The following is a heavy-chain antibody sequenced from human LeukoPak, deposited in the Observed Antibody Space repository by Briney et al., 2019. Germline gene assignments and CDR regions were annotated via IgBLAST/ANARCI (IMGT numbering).Heavy chain of an antibody. Sequence: SQTLSLTCAISGDSFSSNSAAWNWIRQSPPRGLEWLVRTYYRSKWYNDYAVSVKSRITINPDTSKNQFSLQLNSVTPEDTAVYYCARSYYDSSGYYLDFDYWGQGTLVTVSS. CDR2: TYYRSKWYN. CDR3: ARSYYDSSGYYLDFDY. J-gene: IGHJ4*02. CDR1: GDSFSSNSAA. D-gene: IGHD3-22*01. V-gene: IGHV6-1*01.